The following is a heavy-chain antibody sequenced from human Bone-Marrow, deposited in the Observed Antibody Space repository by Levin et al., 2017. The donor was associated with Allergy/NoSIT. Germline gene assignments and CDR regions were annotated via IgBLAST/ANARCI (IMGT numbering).Heavy chain of an antibody. CDR1: GFSFDDHA. V-gene: IGHV3-9*01. J-gene: IGHJ3*02. CDR3: AKDPHNLAYCSSITCYWGDFDI. D-gene: IGHD2-2*01. Sequence: PSGGSLRLSCAASGFSFDDHAMYWVRQAPGKGLEWVSGISWNSARIGYADSVKGRFTISRDNGKNTLYLQMNSLRPEDTALYYCAKDPHNLAYCSSITCYWGDFDIWGQGTMVTVSS. CDR2: ISWNSARI.